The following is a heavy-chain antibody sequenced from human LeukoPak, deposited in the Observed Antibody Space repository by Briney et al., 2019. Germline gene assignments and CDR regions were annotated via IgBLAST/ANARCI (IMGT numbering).Heavy chain of an antibody. CDR2: IWFDETNT. J-gene: IGHJ4*02. CDR1: GFTFSSYG. V-gene: IGHV3-33*01. CDR3: ARDLNPFGVNSGVDF. Sequence: PGGSLRLSCVAYGFTFSSYGIQWVRQAPGKGLGWVANIWFDETNTSYADSVQGLFKVSRDISDNTVYLQMNSLRVEDTAVYYCARDLNPFGVNSGVDFWGQGVLVTVSS. D-gene: IGHD3-10*01.